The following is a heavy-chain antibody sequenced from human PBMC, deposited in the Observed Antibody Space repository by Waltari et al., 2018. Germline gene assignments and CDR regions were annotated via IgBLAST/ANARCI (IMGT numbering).Heavy chain of an antibody. CDR2: ICPGDSNT. V-gene: IGHV5-51*01. D-gene: IGHD2-8*01. J-gene: IGHJ3*01. CDR3: IRHPDLRYCSNDNCHTRLDV. Sequence: EVQLVQSGAEVKRPGESLQISCKVSGYSFTYYWIPWVRQLPGKGTGWVGLICPGDSNTRYSPSFQGQVSISVDKSINTAYLQWNSLKASETAVYYCIRHPDLRYCSNDNCHTRLDVWAKGQWSPSLQ. CDR1: GYSFTYYW.